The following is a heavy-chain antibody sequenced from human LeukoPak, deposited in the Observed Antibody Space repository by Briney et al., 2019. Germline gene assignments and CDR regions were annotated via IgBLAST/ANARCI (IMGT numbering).Heavy chain of an antibody. J-gene: IGHJ6*03. CDR3: ARDLYCSSTSCYSLNYYYYYMDV. Sequence: GASVKVSCKASGYTFTGYYMHWVRQAPGQGLEWMGWINPNSGGTNYAQKFQGRVTMTRDTSISTAYMELSRLRSDDTAVCYCARDLYCSSTSCYSLNYYYYYMDVWGKGTTVTVSS. CDR2: INPNSGGT. CDR1: GYTFTGYY. D-gene: IGHD2-2*01. V-gene: IGHV1-2*02.